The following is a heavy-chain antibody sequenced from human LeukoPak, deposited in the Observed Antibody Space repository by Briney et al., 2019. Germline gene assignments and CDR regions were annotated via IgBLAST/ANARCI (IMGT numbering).Heavy chain of an antibody. J-gene: IGHJ4*02. V-gene: IGHV1-2*02. CDR3: ARLGYCSGGSCSNH. CDR2: INPNSGGT. Sequence: ASVKVSCKASGYTFTGYYMRWVRQAPGQGLEWMGWINPNSGGTNYAQKVQGRVTMTRDTSISTAYMELSRLRSDDTAVYYCARLGYCSGGSCSNHWGQGTLVTVSS. D-gene: IGHD2-15*01. CDR1: GYTFTGYY.